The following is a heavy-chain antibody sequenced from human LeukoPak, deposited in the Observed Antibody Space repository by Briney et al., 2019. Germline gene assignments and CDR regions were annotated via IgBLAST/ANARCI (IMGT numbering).Heavy chain of an antibody. CDR2: VFHSGNS. Sequence: SETLSLTCTVSGAFTSTHYWSWVRQPLGKGLEWIGYVFHSGNSNYNPSFTSRLTMSVDTSKTQFSLKLTSVTAADTAVYYCARIDPLGYFDLWGQGTLVTVSS. CDR3: ARIDPLGYFDL. CDR1: GAFTSTHY. V-gene: IGHV4-59*11. J-gene: IGHJ4*02.